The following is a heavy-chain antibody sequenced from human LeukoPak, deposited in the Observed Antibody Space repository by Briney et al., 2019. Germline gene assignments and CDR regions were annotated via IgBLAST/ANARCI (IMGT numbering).Heavy chain of an antibody. D-gene: IGHD2-15*01. CDR1: GYTFTGYY. Sequence: ASVKVSCKASGYTFTGYYMHWVRQAPGQGLEWMGRINPNSGGTNYAQKFQGRVTMTRDTSISTAYMELSRLRSDDTAVYYCARVYDCSGGSCYLNWFDPWGQGTLVTVSS. V-gene: IGHV1-2*06. CDR2: INPNSGGT. J-gene: IGHJ5*02. CDR3: ARVYDCSGGSCYLNWFDP.